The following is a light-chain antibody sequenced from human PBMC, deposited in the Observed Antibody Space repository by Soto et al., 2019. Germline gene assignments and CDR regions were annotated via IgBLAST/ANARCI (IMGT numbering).Light chain of an antibody. J-gene: IGKJ2*01. V-gene: IGKV3-20*01. CDR2: GAS. CDR1: QSIDSSY. CDR3: QHYGSSPPMYT. Sequence: EIVLTQSPATLSLSPGERATLSCRASQSIDSSYLAWYQQKPGQAPRLLIYGASSRATGIPDRFSGSGSETDFTLTITRLEPEDFAVFYCQHYGSSPPMYTFGQGTKLEIK.